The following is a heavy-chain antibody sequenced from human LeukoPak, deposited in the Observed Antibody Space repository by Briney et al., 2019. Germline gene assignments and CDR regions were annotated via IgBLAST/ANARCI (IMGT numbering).Heavy chain of an antibody. Sequence: PGGSLRLSCAASGFTFSSYGMHWVRQASGKGLEWVAVIWYDGSNKYYADSVKGRFTISRDNSKNTLYLQMNSLRAEDTAVYYCARDLADWFFDYWGQGTLVTVSS. CDR2: IWYDGSNK. CDR3: ARDLADWFFDY. J-gene: IGHJ4*02. V-gene: IGHV3-33*01. CDR1: GFTFSSYG. D-gene: IGHD3-9*01.